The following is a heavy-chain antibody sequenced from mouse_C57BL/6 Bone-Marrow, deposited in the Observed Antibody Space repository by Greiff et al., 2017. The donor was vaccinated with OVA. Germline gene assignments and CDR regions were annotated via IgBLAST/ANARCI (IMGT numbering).Heavy chain of an antibody. CDR3: ASDGYYPPISMDY. Sequence: VQRVESGPGLVQPSQSLSITCTVSGFSLTSYGVHWVRQSPGKGLEWLGVIWSGGSTDYNAAFISRLSISKDNSKSQVFFKMNSLQADDTAIYYCASDGYYPPISMDYWGQGTSVTVSS. V-gene: IGHV2-2*01. CDR2: IWSGGST. CDR1: GFSLTSYG. D-gene: IGHD2-3*01. J-gene: IGHJ4*01.